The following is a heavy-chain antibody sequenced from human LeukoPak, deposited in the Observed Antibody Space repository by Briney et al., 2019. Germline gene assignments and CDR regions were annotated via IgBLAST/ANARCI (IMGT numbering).Heavy chain of an antibody. V-gene: IGHV3-30*02. CDR2: IRYDGSNK. CDR3: AKDHGGWYKILTFDY. Sequence: GGSLRLSCAASGFTFSSYGMNCVRQAPGHGLEWVAFIRYDGSNKYYAVSVKGRFTISRDNSKNTLYLQMNSLRAEDTAVYYCAKDHGGWYKILTFDYWGQGTLVTVSS. J-gene: IGHJ4*02. D-gene: IGHD6-19*01. CDR1: GFTFSSYG.